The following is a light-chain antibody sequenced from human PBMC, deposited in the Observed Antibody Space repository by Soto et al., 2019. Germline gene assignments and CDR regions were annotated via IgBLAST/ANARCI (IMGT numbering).Light chain of an antibody. CDR2: GAS. V-gene: IGKV3-20*01. Sequence: EIVLTQSPGTLSLSPGERATLSCRASQSVSSSYLAWYQQKPGQAPRLLIYGASSRATGIPDRFSGSGAGTDFTLTMSRLGPEDFAVYYCQEYGSSPLYTFGQGTKLEIK. CDR3: QEYGSSPLYT. J-gene: IGKJ2*01. CDR1: QSVSSSY.